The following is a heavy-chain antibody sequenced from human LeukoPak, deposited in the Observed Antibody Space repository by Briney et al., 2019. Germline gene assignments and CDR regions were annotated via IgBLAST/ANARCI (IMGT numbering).Heavy chain of an antibody. J-gene: IGHJ4*02. V-gene: IGHV4-38-2*02. Sequence: SETLSLTCTVSGYSISSGYYWGWIRQPPGKGLEWIGNIYNSGSTYYNPSLKSRVTISVDTSKNQFSLKLSSVTAADTAVYYCARHTRRGYSYGYVLGTFDYWGQGTLVTVSS. CDR2: IYNSGST. CDR1: GYSISSGYY. CDR3: ARHTRRGYSYGYVLGTFDY. D-gene: IGHD5-18*01.